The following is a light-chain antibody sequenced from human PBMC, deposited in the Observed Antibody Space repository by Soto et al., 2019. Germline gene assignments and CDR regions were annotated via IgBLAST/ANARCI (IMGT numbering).Light chain of an antibody. V-gene: IGKV3-15*01. CDR1: QSVNSN. CDR3: QHYNAWPLT. CDR2: GAS. Sequence: EIVMTQSPATLSVSPGERASLSCRASQSVNSNLAWYQQKPGQAPRLLIYGASTRATGIPGRFSGSGAGTEFTLTIFSLQSEDFAIYYCQHYNAWPLTFGGGTKVDIK. J-gene: IGKJ4*01.